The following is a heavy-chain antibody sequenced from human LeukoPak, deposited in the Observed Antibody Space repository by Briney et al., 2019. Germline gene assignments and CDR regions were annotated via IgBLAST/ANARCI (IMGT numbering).Heavy chain of an antibody. CDR3: ASRVVPAALTDY. CDR2: ISGGGETT. D-gene: IGHD2-2*01. V-gene: IGHV3-23*01. J-gene: IGHJ4*02. Sequence: GGSLRLSCAASGFTFSSYWMSWVRQAPGKGLEWVSSISGGGETTYYADSVKGRFPISRDNSKNTLYLQMNSLRAEDTAVYYCASRVVPAALTDYWGQGTLVTVSS. CDR1: GFTFSSYW.